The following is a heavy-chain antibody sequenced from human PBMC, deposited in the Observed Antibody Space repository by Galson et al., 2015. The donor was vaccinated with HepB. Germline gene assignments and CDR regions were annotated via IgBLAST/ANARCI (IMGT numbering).Heavy chain of an antibody. CDR2: ISSNGRNI. D-gene: IGHD4-17*01. V-gene: IGHV3-48*02. J-gene: IGHJ6*02. CDR1: GFTFSSYS. Sequence: SLRLSCAASGFTFSSYSINWVRQAPGKGLEWVSYISSNGRNIYYADFVKGRFTISRDNDKNSLYLQMNSLRDEDTAVDYCTREGPHGDSSYYYGLDVWGQRTTVTVSS. CDR3: TREGPHGDSSYYYGLDV.